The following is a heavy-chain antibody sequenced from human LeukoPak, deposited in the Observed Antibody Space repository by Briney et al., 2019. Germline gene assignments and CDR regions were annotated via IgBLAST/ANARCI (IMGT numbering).Heavy chain of an antibody. V-gene: IGHV4-39*07. J-gene: IGHJ4*02. Sequence: SETLSLTCTVSGGSISSSSHYWGWIRQSPGKGLEWIGSIYYSGTIYYNPSLKSRVTISVDTSKNQFSLKLSSVTAADTAVYYCARVICSGGSCRFDYWGQGTLVTVSS. CDR2: IYYSGTI. CDR1: GGSISSSSHY. CDR3: ARVICSGGSCRFDY. D-gene: IGHD2-15*01.